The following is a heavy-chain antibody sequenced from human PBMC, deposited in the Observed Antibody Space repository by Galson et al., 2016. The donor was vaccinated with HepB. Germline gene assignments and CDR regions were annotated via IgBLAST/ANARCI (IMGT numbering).Heavy chain of an antibody. CDR1: GGSISSGGYY. D-gene: IGHD3-16*01. CDR2: IHYSGST. J-gene: IGHJ5*02. Sequence: TLSLTCTVSGGSISSGGYYWSWIRQHPGKGLEWIGYIHYSGSTYHNPSLKSRVTMSVDTSKNQFSLKLSSVTAADTAVYYCARTARWESTGGGWFDPWGQGSLVTVSS. V-gene: IGHV4-31*03. CDR3: ARTARWESTGGGWFDP.